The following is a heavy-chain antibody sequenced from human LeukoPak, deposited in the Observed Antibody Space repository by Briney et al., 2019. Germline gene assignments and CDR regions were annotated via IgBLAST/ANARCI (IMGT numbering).Heavy chain of an antibody. D-gene: IGHD6-13*01. J-gene: IGHJ4*02. CDR3: ARREGQSSSLDY. Sequence: GEALKISCKGSGYSFTSYLIGWVRPMSGKGLEWMGIIYTGDSDTRYSLSFQGQVTISADKSISTAYLQWSSLKASDTAMYYCARREGQSSSLDYWGQGTLVTVSS. CDR2: IYTGDSDT. CDR1: GYSFTSYL. V-gene: IGHV5-51*01.